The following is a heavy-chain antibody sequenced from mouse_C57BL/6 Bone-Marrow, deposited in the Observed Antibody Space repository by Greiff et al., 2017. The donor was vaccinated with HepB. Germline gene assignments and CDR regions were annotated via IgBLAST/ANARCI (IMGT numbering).Heavy chain of an antibody. CDR3: ARSPLCPRRGFAY. CDR2: IDPSDSYT. CDR1: GYTFTSYW. V-gene: IGHV1-50*01. D-gene: IGHD6-5*01. Sequence: QVQLQQSGAELVKPGASVKLSCKASGYTFTSYWMQWVKQRPGQGLEWIGEIDPSDSYTNYNQKFKGKATLTVDTSSSTAYMQLSSLTSEDSAVYYCARSPLCPRRGFAYWGQGTLVTVSA. J-gene: IGHJ3*01.